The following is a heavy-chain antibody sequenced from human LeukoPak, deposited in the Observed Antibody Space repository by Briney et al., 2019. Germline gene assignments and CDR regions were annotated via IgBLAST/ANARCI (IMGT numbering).Heavy chain of an antibody. CDR1: GFTFSSYA. V-gene: IGHV3-23*01. J-gene: IGHJ5*02. CDR2: ISGSGGST. Sequence: GGSLRLSCAASGFTFSSYATSWVRQAPGKGLEWVSAISGSGGSTYYADSVKGRFTISRDNSKNTLYLQVNSLRAEDTAVYYCAKGGPGFNWFDPWGQGTLVTVSS. CDR3: AKGGPGFNWFDP.